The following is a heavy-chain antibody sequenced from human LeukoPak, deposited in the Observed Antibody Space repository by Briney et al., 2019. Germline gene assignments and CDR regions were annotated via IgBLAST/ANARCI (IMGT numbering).Heavy chain of an antibody. J-gene: IGHJ4*02. Sequence: SETLSLTCAVYGGSFSGYYWSWIRQPPGKGLEWIGEINHSGSTNYNLSLKSRVTISVDTSKNQFSLKLSSVTAADTAVYYCARSRVPATSPLDYWGQGTLVTVSS. D-gene: IGHD2-2*01. V-gene: IGHV4-34*01. CDR2: INHSGST. CDR1: GGSFSGYY. CDR3: ARSRVPATSPLDY.